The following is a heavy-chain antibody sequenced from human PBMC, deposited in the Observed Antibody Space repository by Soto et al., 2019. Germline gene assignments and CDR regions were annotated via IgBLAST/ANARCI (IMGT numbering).Heavy chain of an antibody. CDR3: ARDRLGDTGDY. D-gene: IGHD1-26*01. CDR2: ISAYNANT. J-gene: IGHJ4*02. CDR1: GYTFTSYG. Sequence: ASVKVSCKASGYTFTSYGISWVRQAPGQGLEWMGWISAYNANTNYAQKLQGRVTMTTETSTSTSYMELRSLRYDDKAVYFCARDRLGDTGDYWGQGTLVTVS. V-gene: IGHV1-18*01.